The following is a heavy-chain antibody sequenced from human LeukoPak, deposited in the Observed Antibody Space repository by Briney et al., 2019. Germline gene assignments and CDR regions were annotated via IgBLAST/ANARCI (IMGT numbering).Heavy chain of an antibody. D-gene: IGHD3-22*01. Sequence: GGSLRLSCAASGFTFSTYSMNWVRQAPGKGLEWVSSISSSSTYIYYADSMKGRFTISRDNAKNALYLQMNSLSAEDTAVYYCAREENYYDSSGYYLPDAFDIWGQGTMVTVSS. J-gene: IGHJ3*02. CDR2: ISSSSTYI. CDR3: AREENYYDSSGYYLPDAFDI. V-gene: IGHV3-21*01. CDR1: GFTFSTYS.